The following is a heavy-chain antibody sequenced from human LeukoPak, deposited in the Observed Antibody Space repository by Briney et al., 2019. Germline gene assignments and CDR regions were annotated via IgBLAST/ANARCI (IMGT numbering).Heavy chain of an antibody. J-gene: IGHJ4*02. V-gene: IGHV3-11*04. CDR2: ISSSGSTI. CDR3: AREGRSDLWSSRYFDY. Sequence: GGSLRLSCAASGFTFSDYYMSWIRQAPGKGLEWVSYISSSGSTIYYADSVKGRFTISRDNAKNSLYLQMNSLRAEDTAVYYCAREGRSDLWSSRYFDYWGQGTLVTVSS. D-gene: IGHD3-3*01. CDR1: GFTFSDYY.